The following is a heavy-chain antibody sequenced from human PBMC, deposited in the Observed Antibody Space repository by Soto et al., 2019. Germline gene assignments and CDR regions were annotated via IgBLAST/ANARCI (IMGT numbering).Heavy chain of an antibody. V-gene: IGHV3-23*01. J-gene: IGHJ4*02. CDR2: ISGSGGST. CDR1: GFTFSSYA. D-gene: IGHD3-22*01. CDR3: AKVPRPRSIVVLIDDLLFHY. Sequence: GGSLRLSCAASGFTFSSYAMSWVRQAPGKGLEWVSAISGSGGSTYYADSVKGRFTISRDNSKNTLYLQMNSLRAEDTAVYYCAKVPRPRSIVVLIDDLLFHYSGPGTLLTVSS.